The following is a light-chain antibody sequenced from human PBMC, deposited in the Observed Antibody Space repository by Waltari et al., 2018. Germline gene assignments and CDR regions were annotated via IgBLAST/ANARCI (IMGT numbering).Light chain of an antibody. CDR3: QQYGTSSALT. V-gene: IGKV3-20*01. J-gene: IGKJ4*01. CDR1: QSVLSNY. Sequence: EIVLTQSPGTLSLSPGDTDTLSCRASQSVLSNYLAWYQQKPGQAPSLLIYGASSRATGIPDRFSGSGSGTDFTLSISRLEPEDFAVYYCQQYGTSSALTFGGGTKLEIK. CDR2: GAS.